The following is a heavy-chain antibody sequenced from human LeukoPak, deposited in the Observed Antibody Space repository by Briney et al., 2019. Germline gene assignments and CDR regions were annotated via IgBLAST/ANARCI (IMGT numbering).Heavy chain of an antibody. Sequence: GGSLRLSCAVSGFSITKDWMTWVRQAPGKGLEWVANIKGDGSEKYYLDSVRGRFTISRDNDKNYLYLQMNSLRDGDTAVYYCVRQAGVSWGQGTLVTVSS. V-gene: IGHV3-7*01. CDR3: VRQAGVS. J-gene: IGHJ5*02. D-gene: IGHD6-19*01. CDR1: GFSITKDW. CDR2: IKGDGSEK.